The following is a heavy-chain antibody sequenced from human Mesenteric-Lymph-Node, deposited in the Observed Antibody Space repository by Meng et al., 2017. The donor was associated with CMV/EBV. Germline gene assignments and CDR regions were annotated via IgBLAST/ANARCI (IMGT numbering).Heavy chain of an antibody. CDR2: ISYSGDSI. CDR1: GFTVSSNY. D-gene: IGHD3-10*01. J-gene: IGHJ4*02. V-gene: IGHV3-48*03. Sequence: GESLKISCAASGFTVSSNYMNWVRQAPGKGLEWLSYISYSGDSIYYSDSVRGRFTISRDNAKHSLYLQMNSLRVEDTAVYYCTRDPRYGVWFGDWGQGTLVTVSS. CDR3: TRDPRYGVWFGD.